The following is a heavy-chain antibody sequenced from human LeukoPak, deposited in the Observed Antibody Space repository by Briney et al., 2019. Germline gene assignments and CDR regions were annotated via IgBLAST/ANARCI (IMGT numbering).Heavy chain of an antibody. CDR1: GYTFTSYG. V-gene: IGHV1-18*01. D-gene: IGHD2-2*01. J-gene: IGHJ3*02. Sequence: ASVKVSCKASGYTFTSYGISWVRQAPGQGLEWMGWISAYNGNTNYAQKLQGRVTMTTDTSTSTAYMELRSLRSEDTAVYYCASEEPPVVPAALGAFDIWGQGTMVTVSS. CDR3: ASEEPPVVPAALGAFDI. CDR2: ISAYNGNT.